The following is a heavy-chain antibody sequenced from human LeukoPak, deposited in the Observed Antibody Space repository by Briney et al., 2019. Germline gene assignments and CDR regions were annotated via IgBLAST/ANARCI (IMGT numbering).Heavy chain of an antibody. V-gene: IGHV3-66*01. Sequence: TGGSLRLSCAASGFTFSSYSMSWVRQAPGKGLEWVSVIYSGGSTYYADSVKGRFTISRDNSKNTLYLQMNSLRAEDTAVYYCARNAHGPGYSYGLFDYWGQGTLVTVSS. J-gene: IGHJ4*02. D-gene: IGHD5-18*01. CDR2: IYSGGST. CDR3: ARNAHGPGYSYGLFDY. CDR1: GFTFSSYS.